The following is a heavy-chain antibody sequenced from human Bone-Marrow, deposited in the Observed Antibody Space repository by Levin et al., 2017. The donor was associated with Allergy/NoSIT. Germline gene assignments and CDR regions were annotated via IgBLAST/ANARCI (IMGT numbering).Heavy chain of an antibody. J-gene: IGHJ4*02. Sequence: ASVKVSCVASGFTFNSYAMSWVRQAPGKGLERVSSISGSGGSTYYVDSVKGRFTISRDNSKNTLYLQLNSLRAEDTALYYCASCGGDCQYVEYWGQGTLVTVSS. D-gene: IGHD2-21*02. V-gene: IGHV3-23*01. CDR2: ISGSGGST. CDR3: ASCGGDCQYVEY. CDR1: GFTFNSYA.